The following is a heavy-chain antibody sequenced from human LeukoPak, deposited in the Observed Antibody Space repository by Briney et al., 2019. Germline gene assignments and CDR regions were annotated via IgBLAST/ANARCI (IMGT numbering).Heavy chain of an antibody. CDR2: IKSKTDGGTT. D-gene: IGHD6-13*01. V-gene: IGHV3-15*01. Sequence: KPGGSLRLSCAASGFTFSNAWMSWVRQAPGKGLEWVGRIKSKTDGGTTDYAAPVKGRFTISRDDSKNTLYLQMNSLKTKDTAVYYCTTGGSSWDQFDYWGQGTLVTVSS. CDR3: TTGGSSWDQFDY. CDR1: GFTFSNAW. J-gene: IGHJ4*02.